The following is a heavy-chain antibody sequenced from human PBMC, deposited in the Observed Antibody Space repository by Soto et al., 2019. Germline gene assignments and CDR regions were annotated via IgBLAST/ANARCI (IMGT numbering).Heavy chain of an antibody. CDR1: GYSFTDYH. D-gene: IGHD2-8*01. V-gene: IGHV1-2*04. CDR2: INPKSGGT. CDR3: ARGDSTDCSNGVCSFFYNHDIGV. J-gene: IGHJ6*02. Sequence: GASVKVSCKASGYSFTDYHIHWVRQAPGQGLEWLGRINPKSGGTSTAQKFQGWVTMTTDTSISTASMELTRLTSDDTAIYYCARGDSTDCSNGVCSFFYNHDIGVRGQGPTFPVSS.